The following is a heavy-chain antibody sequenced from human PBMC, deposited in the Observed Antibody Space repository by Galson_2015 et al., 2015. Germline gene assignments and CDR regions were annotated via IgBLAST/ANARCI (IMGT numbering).Heavy chain of an antibody. V-gene: IGHV1-8*01. D-gene: IGHD6-6*01. J-gene: IGHJ6*02. CDR3: ASFPSSSFNYYYYGMDV. CDR1: GYTFTSYD. Sequence: SVKVSCKASGYTFTSYDINWVRQATGQGLEWMGWMNPNSGNTGYAQKFQGRVTMTRNTSISTAYMELSSLRSEDTAVYYCASFPSSSFNYYYYGMDVWGQGTTVTVSS. CDR2: MNPNSGNT.